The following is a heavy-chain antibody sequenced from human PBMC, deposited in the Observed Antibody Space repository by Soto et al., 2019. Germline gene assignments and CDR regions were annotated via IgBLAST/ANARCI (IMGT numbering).Heavy chain of an antibody. Sequence: PGESPKISCKGSGYSFAGYWITWVRQKPGKGLEWVGRIDPSDSQTYYSPSFRGHVTISVTKSITTVFLQWSSLRASDTAMYYCARQIYDSDTGPNFQYYFDSWGQGTPVTVSS. CDR1: GYSFAGYW. CDR3: ARQIYDSDTGPNFQYYFDS. D-gene: IGHD3-22*01. CDR2: IDPSDSQT. J-gene: IGHJ4*02. V-gene: IGHV5-10-1*01.